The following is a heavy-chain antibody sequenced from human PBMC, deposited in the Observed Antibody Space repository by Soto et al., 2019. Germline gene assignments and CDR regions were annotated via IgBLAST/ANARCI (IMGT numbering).Heavy chain of an antibody. Sequence: ASVKVSCKASGYTFTGYYMHWVRQAPGQGLEWMGWINPNSGGTNYAQKFQGWVTMTRDTSISTAYMELSRLRSDDAAVYYCAREREGMSSGGTRYSGSYNYYYYGMDVWGQGTTVTVYS. CDR2: INPNSGGT. CDR3: AREREGMSSGGTRYSGSYNYYYYGMDV. CDR1: GYTFTGYY. V-gene: IGHV1-2*04. J-gene: IGHJ6*02. D-gene: IGHD1-26*01.